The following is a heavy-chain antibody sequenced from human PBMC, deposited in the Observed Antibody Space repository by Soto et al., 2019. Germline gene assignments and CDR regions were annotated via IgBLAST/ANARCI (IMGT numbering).Heavy chain of an antibody. D-gene: IGHD2-2*01. CDR1: EVTISSYA. Sequence: RDWSGAAEVTISSYAVSRIRKEKGKGLEWVSAISGSAGATYYAGSVKGRFTTSRDNSKNTLYLQMNSLTADDTAVYYCAKDLSSAFKSDCSSTICYGQYYYYMDVWGKGTTVTVSS. J-gene: IGHJ6*03. CDR3: AKDLSSAFKSDCSSTICYGQYYYYMDV. V-gene: IGHV3-23*01. CDR2: ISGSAGAT.